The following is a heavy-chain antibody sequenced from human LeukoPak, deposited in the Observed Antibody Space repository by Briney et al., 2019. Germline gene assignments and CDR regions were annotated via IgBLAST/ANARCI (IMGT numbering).Heavy chain of an antibody. CDR2: INGGGSPI. V-gene: IGHV3-48*01. CDR1: GFSFSNYY. D-gene: IGHD2-15*01. J-gene: IGHJ4*02. CDR3: VRDNPRCCGVVPANIDDY. Sequence: PGGSLRLSCKASGFSFSNYYMNWVRQAPGKGLEWVSYINGGGSPIYYADSVRGRFTISRDNAKNSLYLQMNSLRAEDTAVYYCVRDNPRCCGVVPANIDDYWGQGTLVTVSS.